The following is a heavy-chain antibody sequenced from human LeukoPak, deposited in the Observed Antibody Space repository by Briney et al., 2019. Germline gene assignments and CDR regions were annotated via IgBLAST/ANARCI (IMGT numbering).Heavy chain of an antibody. J-gene: IGHJ4*02. CDR2: ISSNGGST. D-gene: IGHD6-13*01. Sequence: GGSLRLSCAASGFTFSRYAMHWVRQAPGKGLEYVSAISSNGGSTYYANSVKGRFTISRDNSKNTLYLQMGSLRAEDMAVYYCARVGSSSWGQGTLVTVSS. V-gene: IGHV3-64*01. CDR3: ARVGSSS. CDR1: GFTFSRYA.